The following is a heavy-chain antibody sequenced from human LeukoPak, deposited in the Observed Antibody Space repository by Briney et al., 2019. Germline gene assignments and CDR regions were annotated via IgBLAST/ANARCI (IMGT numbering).Heavy chain of an antibody. CDR1: GGTFSSYA. CDR3: LWFGPGRDY. Sequence: SVKVSCKASGGTFSSYAISWVRQAPGQGLEWMGGIIPIFGTANYAQKFQGRVTITTDESTSTAYMELRSLRSDDTAVYYCLWFGPGRDYWGQGTLVTVSS. D-gene: IGHD3-10*01. V-gene: IGHV1-69*05. CDR2: IIPIFGTA. J-gene: IGHJ4*02.